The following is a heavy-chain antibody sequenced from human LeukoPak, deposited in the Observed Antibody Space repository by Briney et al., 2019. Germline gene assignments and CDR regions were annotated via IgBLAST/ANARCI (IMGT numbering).Heavy chain of an antibody. V-gene: IGHV3-21*04. D-gene: IGHD3-9*01. CDR1: GFTFSSYS. J-gene: IGHJ4*02. CDR3: ARRLLTGGLTDFFDY. CDR2: ISSSSYI. Sequence: GGSLRLSCAASGFTFSSYSMNWVCQAPGKGLEWVSSISSSSYIYSADSLKGRFTISRDNSKNRLYLQMNTLTVEDTAIYYCARRLLTGGLTDFFDYWGQGTLVTVSS.